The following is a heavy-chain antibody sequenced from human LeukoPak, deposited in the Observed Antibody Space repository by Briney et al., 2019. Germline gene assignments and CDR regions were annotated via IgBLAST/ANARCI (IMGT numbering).Heavy chain of an antibody. J-gene: IGHJ4*02. V-gene: IGHV4-38-2*02. CDR3: ARVFGTVAGDFDY. CDR2: LYHSGST. CDR1: GYSISSGYY. Sequence: PSETLSLTCNVSGYSISSGYYWGWIRQPPGKGLEWIGSLYHSGSTYCNPSLKSRVTISVDTSRNQFSLRLTSVTAADTAVYYCARVFGTVAGDFDYWGQGTLVTVSS. D-gene: IGHD6-19*01.